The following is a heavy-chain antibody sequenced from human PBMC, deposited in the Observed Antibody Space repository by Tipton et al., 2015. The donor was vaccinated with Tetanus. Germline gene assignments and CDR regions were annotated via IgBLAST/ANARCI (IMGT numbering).Heavy chain of an antibody. D-gene: IGHD2/OR15-2a*01. V-gene: IGHV3-7*01. CDR2: IKEDGSEM. CDR3: ARLRVYCSTACYSREDY. CDR1: GESFSGHY. Sequence: LSLTCAVSGESFSGHYWSWIRQAPGKGLEWVANIKEDGSEMYYADSVKGRFTISRDNARNSLSVHMNSLTAEDTAVYYCARLRVYCSTACYSREDYWGQGTLVTVSS. J-gene: IGHJ4*02.